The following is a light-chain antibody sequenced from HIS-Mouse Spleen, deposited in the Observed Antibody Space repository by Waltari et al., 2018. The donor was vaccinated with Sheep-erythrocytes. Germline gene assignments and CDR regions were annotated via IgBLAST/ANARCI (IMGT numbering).Light chain of an antibody. V-gene: IGLV2-11*01. CDR3: CSYAGSYNHV. CDR2: DVS. J-gene: IGLJ1*01. Sequence: QSALTQPRSVSGSPGQSVPLSCTGPSSDVGGYNYVSWDQQHPGKAPKLMIYDVSKRPSGVPDRFSGSKSGNTASLTISGLQAEDEADYYCCSYAGSYNHVFATGTKVTVL. CDR1: SSDVGGYNY.